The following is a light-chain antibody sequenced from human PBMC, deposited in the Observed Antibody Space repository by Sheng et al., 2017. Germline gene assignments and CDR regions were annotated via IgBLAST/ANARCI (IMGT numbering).Light chain of an antibody. J-gene: IGKJ2*03. CDR2: STS. Sequence: EVVLTQSPATLSLSPGERATLSCRASESLRDGYLAWYQQRPGQPPRLVIFSTSSRATGIPDRFSGSGSETDFTLTISRLEPEDFAVYYCQQRIGWPPAYXFGQGTRRGD. V-gene: IGKV3D-20*02. CDR1: ESLRDGY. CDR3: QQRIGWPPAYX.